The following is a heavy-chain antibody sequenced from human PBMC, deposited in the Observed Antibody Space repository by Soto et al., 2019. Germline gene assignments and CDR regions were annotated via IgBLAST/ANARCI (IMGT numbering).Heavy chain of an antibody. CDR3: AKAVLLWFGELLYPLDY. J-gene: IGHJ4*02. V-gene: IGHV3-23*01. D-gene: IGHD3-10*01. CDR2: ISGSGGST. CDR1: GLTFSSYA. Sequence: PGGSLRLSCAASGLTFSSYAMSWVRQAPGKGLEWVSAISGSGGSTYYADSVKGRFTISRDNSKNTLYLQMNSLRAEDTAVYYCAKAVLLWFGELLYPLDYWGQGTLVTVSS.